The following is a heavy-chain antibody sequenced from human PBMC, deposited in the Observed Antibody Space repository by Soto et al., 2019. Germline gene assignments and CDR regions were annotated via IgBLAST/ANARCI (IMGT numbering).Heavy chain of an antibody. Sequence: QVQLVQSGDEVRKPGSSVKVSCKASGYIFANYGIAWVRQATGQGLEWMGWISPNSGNTGYASKVQGRLTMTTNTSTTAVYIAHRSLTTLRTAVSYVSKVANSVNRNPQDVWGQGTLVTVSS. CDR3: SKVANSVNRNPQDV. CDR2: ISPNSGNT. V-gene: IGHV1-18*01. CDR1: GYIFANYG. J-gene: IGHJ1*01. D-gene: IGHD5-12*01.